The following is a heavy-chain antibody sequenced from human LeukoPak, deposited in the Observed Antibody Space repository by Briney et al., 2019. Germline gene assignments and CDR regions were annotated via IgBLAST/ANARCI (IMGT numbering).Heavy chain of an antibody. CDR2: INHSGST. CDR1: GGSFSDYY. D-gene: IGHD3-10*01. Sequence: SETLSLTCAVYGGSFSDYYWTWIRQPPGKGLEWIGEINHSGSTNYNPSLKSRVTISVDTSKNQFSLKLSSVTAADTAVYYCARQSGFGYYGSGSYFRSNYYYYMDVWGKGTTVTISS. V-gene: IGHV4-34*01. J-gene: IGHJ6*03. CDR3: ARQSGFGYYGSGSYFRSNYYYYMDV.